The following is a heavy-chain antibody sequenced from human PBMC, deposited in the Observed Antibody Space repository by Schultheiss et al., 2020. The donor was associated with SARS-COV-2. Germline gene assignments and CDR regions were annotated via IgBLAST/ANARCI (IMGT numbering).Heavy chain of an antibody. D-gene: IGHD4-23*01. CDR2: INTNTGNP. Sequence: GESLKISCKASGYTFTNNAMEWVRQAPGRGLEWMGWINTNTGNPTYAQGFTGRFVFSLDTSVSTAYLQISSLKAEDTAVYYCARVETVATFFDYWGQGTPVTVSS. CDR1: GYTFTNNA. J-gene: IGHJ4*02. V-gene: IGHV7-4-1*02. CDR3: ARVETVATFFDY.